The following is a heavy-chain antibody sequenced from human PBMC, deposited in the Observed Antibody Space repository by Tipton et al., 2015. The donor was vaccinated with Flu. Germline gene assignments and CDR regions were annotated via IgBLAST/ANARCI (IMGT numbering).Heavy chain of an antibody. CDR1: GFTFSKYA. D-gene: IGHD3-22*01. Sequence: SLRLSCAASGFTFSKYAMTWVRQAPGKGLEWVSVINDSGGSTYYADSVKGRFTISRDNNRNTLSLQMNSLRADDTAVYYCARGTYYYDSAGYYYWGQGTLVTVSP. CDR2: INDSGGST. J-gene: IGHJ4*02. CDR3: ARGTYYYDSAGYYY. V-gene: IGHV3-23*01.